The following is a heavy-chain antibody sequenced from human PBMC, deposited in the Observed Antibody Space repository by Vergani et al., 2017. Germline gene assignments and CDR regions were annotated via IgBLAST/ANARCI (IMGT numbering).Heavy chain of an antibody. CDR3: AKQREFSSGWELDY. D-gene: IGHD6-19*01. CDR1: GFTFFSYG. Sequence: QVQLLESGGGVVRPGGSLRLSCAASGFTFFSYGMHWVRQAPGKGLEWVAFIQYSGNRQVYADSVKGRFTISRDNPNNTLYLHLSSLRTEDTAMYYCAKQREFSSGWELDYWGQGTLVIVSS. J-gene: IGHJ4*02. CDR2: IQYSGNRQ. V-gene: IGHV3-30*02.